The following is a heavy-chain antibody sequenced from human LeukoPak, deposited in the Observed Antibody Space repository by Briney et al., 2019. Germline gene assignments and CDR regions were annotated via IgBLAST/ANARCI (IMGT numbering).Heavy chain of an antibody. CDR2: IKEDGSAE. Sequence: PGGSLRLSCAAAGFTFTNYWMIWVRQAPGKGLEWVANIKEDGSAEFYVDSVKGRFTISRDNSKNTLYLQMNSLRAEDTAVYYCARDADYYDSSGLKDYWGQGTLVTVSS. CDR3: ARDADYYDSSGLKDY. V-gene: IGHV3-7*01. J-gene: IGHJ4*02. D-gene: IGHD3-22*01. CDR1: GFTFTNYW.